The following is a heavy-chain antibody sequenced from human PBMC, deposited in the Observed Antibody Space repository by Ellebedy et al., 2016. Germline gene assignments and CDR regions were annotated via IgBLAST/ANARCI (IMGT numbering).Heavy chain of an antibody. D-gene: IGHD1-26*01. J-gene: IGHJ4*02. V-gene: IGHV1-24*01. CDR2: FDPEDGET. CDR1: GYTLTELS. CDR3: ATSVGGWELPHYFDY. Sequence: ASVKVSXXVSGYTLTELSMHWVRQAPGKGLEWMGGFDPEDGETIYAQKFQGRVTMTEDTSTDTAYMELSSLRSEDTAVYYCATSVGGWELPHYFDYWGQGTLVTVSS.